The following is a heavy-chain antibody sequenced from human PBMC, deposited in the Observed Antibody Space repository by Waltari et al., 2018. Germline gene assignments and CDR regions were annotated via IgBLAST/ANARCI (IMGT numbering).Heavy chain of an antibody. V-gene: IGHV3-7*01. J-gene: IGHJ4*02. D-gene: IGHD6-13*01. Sequence: EVQLVESGGDLVQPGGSLRLSCAASGLSFSSHWMNWVRQAPGKGPEWVANIKEDGSEKYYVDSVKGRFTISRDNTKDSVYLQMNSLRVEDTALYCMTTWSAAVGNFWGQGTLVTVSS. CDR1: GLSFSSHW. CDR2: IKEDGSEK. CDR3: TTWSAAVGNF.